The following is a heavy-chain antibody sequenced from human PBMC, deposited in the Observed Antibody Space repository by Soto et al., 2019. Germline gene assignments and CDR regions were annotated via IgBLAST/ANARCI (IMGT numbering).Heavy chain of an antibody. V-gene: IGHV3-74*01. CDR2: INSDGSST. CDR3: ARDPRDYYYYGMDV. CDR1: GFTVSSYG. J-gene: IGHJ6*02. Sequence: GWSLRLSCAASGFTVSSYGMHWVRQAPGKGLVWVSRINSDGSSTNYADSVKGRFTISRDNAKNTLYLQMNSLRAEDTAVYYCARDPRDYYYYGMDVWGQGTTVTVSS.